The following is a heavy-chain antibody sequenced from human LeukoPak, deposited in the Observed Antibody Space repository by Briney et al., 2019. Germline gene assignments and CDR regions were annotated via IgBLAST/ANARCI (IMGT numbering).Heavy chain of an antibody. D-gene: IGHD3-16*01. CDR3: ARTAYDYVWGSSIDY. Sequence: SQTLSLTCTVSGGSISSGSYYWSWIRQPAGTGLEWIGRIYTSGSTNYNPSLKSRVTISVDTSKNQFSLKLSSVTAADTAVYYCARTAYDYVWGSSIDYWGQGTLVTVSS. CDR1: GGSISSGSYY. J-gene: IGHJ4*02. V-gene: IGHV4-61*02. CDR2: IYTSGST.